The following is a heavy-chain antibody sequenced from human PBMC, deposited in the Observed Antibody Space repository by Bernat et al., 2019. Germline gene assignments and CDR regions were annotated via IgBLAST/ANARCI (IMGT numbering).Heavy chain of an antibody. Sequence: QVQLVQSGAEVKKPGSSVKVSCKASGGTFSSYAISWVRQAPGQGLEWMGGIIPIFGTANYAQKFQGRVQLPADKSTSTAYMELSSLRSEDTAGYYCARSTYGSGTTPRYYYMDVWGKGTTVTVSS. CDR2: IIPIFGTA. V-gene: IGHV1-69*06. CDR3: ARSTYGSGTTPRYYYMDV. J-gene: IGHJ6*03. D-gene: IGHD3-10*01. CDR1: GGTFSSYA.